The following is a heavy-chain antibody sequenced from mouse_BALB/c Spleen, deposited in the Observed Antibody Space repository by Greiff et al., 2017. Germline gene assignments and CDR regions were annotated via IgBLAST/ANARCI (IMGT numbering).Heavy chain of an antibody. V-gene: IGHV5-12-1*01. Sequence: DVKLVESGGGLVKPGGSLKLSCAASGFAFSSYDMSWVRQTPEKRLEWVAYISSGGGSTYYPDTVKGRFTISRDNAKNTLYLQMSSLKSEDTAMYYCARHCYDYDVDAMDYWGQGTSVTVSS. D-gene: IGHD2-4*01. CDR3: ARHCYDYDVDAMDY. CDR1: GFAFSSYD. J-gene: IGHJ4*01. CDR2: ISSGGGST.